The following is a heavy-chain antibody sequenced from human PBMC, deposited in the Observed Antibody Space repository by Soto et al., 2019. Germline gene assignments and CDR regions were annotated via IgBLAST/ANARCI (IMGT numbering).Heavy chain of an antibody. J-gene: IGHJ4*02. V-gene: IGHV3-48*03. CDR2: ISSSGSTI. D-gene: IGHD1-26*01. CDR1: GFTFSSYE. Sequence: ASGGGLVQPGGSLRLSCAASGFTFSSYEMNWVRQAPGKGLEWVSYISSSGSTIYYADSVKGRFTISRDNAKNSLYLQMNSLRAEDTAVYYCARGDSGSYGSFDYWGQGTLVTVSS. CDR3: ARGDSGSYGSFDY.